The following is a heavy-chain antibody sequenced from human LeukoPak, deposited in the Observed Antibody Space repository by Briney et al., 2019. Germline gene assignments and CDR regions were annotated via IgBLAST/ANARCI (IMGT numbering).Heavy chain of an antibody. CDR2: IIPIFGTA. V-gene: IGHV1-69*13. CDR3: ARDLGVVGATGDDY. D-gene: IGHD1-26*01. J-gene: IGHJ4*02. Sequence: ASVKVSCKASGGTFSSYAISWVRQAPGQGLEWMGGIIPIFGTANYAQKLQGRVTITADESTSTAYMELSSLRSEDTAVYYCARDLGVVGATGDDYWGQGTLVTVSS. CDR1: GGTFSSYA.